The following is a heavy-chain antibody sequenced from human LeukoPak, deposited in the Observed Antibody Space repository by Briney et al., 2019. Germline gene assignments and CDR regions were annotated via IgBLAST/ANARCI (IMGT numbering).Heavy chain of an antibody. V-gene: IGHV4-59*01. J-gene: IGHJ4*02. Sequence: SETLSLTCTVSGGSFSSYYWSWIRQPPGKGLEWIGYIYYSGSTNYNPSLKRRVAISVEKYKKKISLKLSSVTAADTAVYYCARDSSGYRRGSFDYWGQGTLVTVSS. CDR3: ARDSSGYRRGSFDY. CDR1: GGSFSSYY. D-gene: IGHD3-22*01. CDR2: IYYSGST.